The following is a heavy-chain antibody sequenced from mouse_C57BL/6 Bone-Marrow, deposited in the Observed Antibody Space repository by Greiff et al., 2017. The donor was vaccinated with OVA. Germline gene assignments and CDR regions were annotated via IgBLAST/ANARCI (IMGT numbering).Heavy chain of an antibody. CDR1: CYTFTSYL. D-gene: IGHD1-1*01. CDR2: IYPSDSET. CDR3: ASTVEGYFDY. V-gene: IGHV1-61*01. Sequence: QVQLQQPGAELVRPGSSVKLSCKASCYTFTSYLVGWVKQRPGQGLEWIGNIYPSDSETHYNQKFKDKATLTVDKSSSTAYMQLSSLTSEDSAVYYCASTVEGYFDYWGQGTTLTVSS. J-gene: IGHJ2*01.